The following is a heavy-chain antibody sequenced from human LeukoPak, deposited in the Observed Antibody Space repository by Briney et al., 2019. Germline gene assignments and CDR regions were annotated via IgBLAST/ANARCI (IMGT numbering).Heavy chain of an antibody. V-gene: IGHV1-18*01. J-gene: IGHJ6*03. D-gene: IGHD6-6*01. CDR2: ISAYNGNT. CDR1: GYTFTSYG. Sequence: VASVKVSCKASGYTFTSYGISWVRQAPGQGLEWMGWISAYNGNTNYAQKLQGRVTMTTDTYTSTAYMEMRSLRSDDTAVYYCARWGGSSVWYYYYMDVWGKGTTVTVSS. CDR3: ARWGGSSVWYYYYMDV.